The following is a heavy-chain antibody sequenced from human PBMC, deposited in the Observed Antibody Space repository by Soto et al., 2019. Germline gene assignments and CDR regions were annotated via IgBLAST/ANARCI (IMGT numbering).Heavy chain of an antibody. V-gene: IGHV4-59*01. CDR1: GGSIGHYY. Sequence: SETLSLTCTVSGGSIGHYYWSWIRRPPGRGLQWIGYVYHTGTTTYSPSLKSRVTISVDTSKNQVSLRLNSVTAADTAVFYCVRGRSYSVYDFWGPGTLVTVSS. CDR3: VRGRSYSVYDF. J-gene: IGHJ4*02. CDR2: VYHTGTT. D-gene: IGHD5-12*01.